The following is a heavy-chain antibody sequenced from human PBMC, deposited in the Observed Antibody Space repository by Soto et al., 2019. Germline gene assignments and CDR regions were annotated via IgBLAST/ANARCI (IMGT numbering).Heavy chain of an antibody. V-gene: IGHV1-69*12. CDR2: IIPVFGTA. J-gene: IGHJ6*02. CDR1: GGSLTNYG. Sequence: QVQLVQSGAEVKKPGSSVKVSCKASGGSLTNYGVSWVRQAPGQGLEWMGGIIPVFGTANYAQKFQGRVTSAADESKSTVFMDVRSLRSEDTAVYYCARGAATKLGVTNYYGMDVWGQGTTVTVSS. CDR3: ARGAATKLGVTNYYGMDV. D-gene: IGHD2-15*01.